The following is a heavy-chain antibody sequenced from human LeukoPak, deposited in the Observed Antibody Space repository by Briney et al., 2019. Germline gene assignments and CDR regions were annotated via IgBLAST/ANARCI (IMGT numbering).Heavy chain of an antibody. CDR1: GGSISSGSYY. J-gene: IGHJ6*03. D-gene: IGHD3-9*01. Sequence: SETLSLTCTVSGGSISSGSYYWSWIRQPAGKGLEWIGRIYTSGSTNYNPSLKSRVTISVDTSKNQFSLKLSSVTAADTAVYYCARESGYYDILTGYHNYYMDVWGKGTTVTISS. CDR3: ARESGYYDILTGYHNYYMDV. CDR2: IYTSGST. V-gene: IGHV4-61*02.